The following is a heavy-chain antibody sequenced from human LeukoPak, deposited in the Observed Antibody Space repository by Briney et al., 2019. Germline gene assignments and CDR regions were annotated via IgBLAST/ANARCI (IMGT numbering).Heavy chain of an antibody. D-gene: IGHD3-3*01. J-gene: IGHJ4*02. CDR2: IYTSGST. CDR3: ARFYDFWSGYYFDY. V-gene: IGHV4-61*02. Sequence: SETLSLTCTVSGGSISSGSYYWGWIRRPAGKGLEWIGCIYTSGSTNYNPSLKSRVTISVDTSKNQFSLKLSSVTAADTAVYYCARFYDFWSGYYFDYWGQGTLVTVSS. CDR1: GGSISSGSYY.